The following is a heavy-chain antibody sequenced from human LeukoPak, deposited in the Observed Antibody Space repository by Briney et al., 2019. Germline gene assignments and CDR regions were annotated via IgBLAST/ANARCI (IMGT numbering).Heavy chain of an antibody. Sequence: SETLSLTCTVSGGSISSYYWSWIRQPPGKGLEWIGYIYYSGSTNYNPSLKSRVTISVDTSKNQYSLKLSSVTAADTAVYYCARSGYYYGSGSYPDYWGQGTLVTVSS. D-gene: IGHD3-10*01. J-gene: IGHJ4*02. CDR1: GGSISSYY. CDR2: IYYSGST. V-gene: IGHV4-59*01. CDR3: ARSGYYYGSGSYPDY.